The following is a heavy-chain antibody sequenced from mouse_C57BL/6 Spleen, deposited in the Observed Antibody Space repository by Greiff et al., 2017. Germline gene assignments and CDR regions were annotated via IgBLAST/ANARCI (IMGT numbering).Heavy chain of an antibody. CDR1: GYTFTSYW. D-gene: IGHD2-1*01. Sequence: QVQLQQPGAELVKPGASVKMSCKASGYTFTSYWITWVKQRPGQGLEWIGDIYPGSGSTNYNEKFKSKATLTVDTSFSTAYMQLSSLTSEDSAVYYCARQIYYGKPWFAYWGQGTLVTVSA. CDR2: IYPGSGST. V-gene: IGHV1-55*01. CDR3: ARQIYYGKPWFAY. J-gene: IGHJ3*01.